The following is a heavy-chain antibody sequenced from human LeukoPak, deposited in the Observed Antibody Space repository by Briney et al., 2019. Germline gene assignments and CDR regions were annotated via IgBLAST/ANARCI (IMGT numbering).Heavy chain of an antibody. J-gene: IGHJ4*02. CDR3: ARDSGLSQKAVAGTD. D-gene: IGHD6-19*01. CDR1: GFTFSIYS. V-gene: IGHV3-21*01. Sequence: GGSLRLSCAASGFTFSIYSMNWVRQAPGKGLDWVSSISSSSIYIYYADSVKGRFTISRDNANTSLYLQMNNMRAEDTAVYYCARDSGLSQKAVAGTDWGQGTLVTVSS. CDR2: ISSSSIYI.